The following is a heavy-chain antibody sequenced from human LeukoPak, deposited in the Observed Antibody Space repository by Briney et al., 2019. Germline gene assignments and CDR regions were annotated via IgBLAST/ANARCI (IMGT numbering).Heavy chain of an antibody. V-gene: IGHV3-11*01. CDR1: GFTFSDYY. J-gene: IGHJ5*02. CDR3: ARSPPSWPRFDP. D-gene: IGHD5-24*01. Sequence: GGSLRLSCAASGFTFSDYYMSWLRQAPGKGLEWVSYISSSGSTIYYADSVKGRFTISRDNAKNSLYLQMNSLRAEDTAVYYCARSPPSWPRFDPWGQGTLVTVSS. CDR2: ISSSGSTI.